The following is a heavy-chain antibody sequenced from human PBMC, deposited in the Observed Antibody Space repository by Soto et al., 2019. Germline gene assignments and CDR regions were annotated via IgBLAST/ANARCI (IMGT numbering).Heavy chain of an antibody. CDR1: GFTFSIYG. V-gene: IGHV3-33*01. J-gene: IGHJ4*02. Sequence: GGSLRLSCAASGFTFSIYGMHWVRQAPGKGLEWVAFIWYDGSNKYYADSVKGRFTISRDNSKNTLYLQMDSLRAEDAALYYCARRRGYNYGLGDYWGQGTLGSVSS. CDR3: ARRRGYNYGLGDY. D-gene: IGHD5-18*01. CDR2: IWYDGSNK.